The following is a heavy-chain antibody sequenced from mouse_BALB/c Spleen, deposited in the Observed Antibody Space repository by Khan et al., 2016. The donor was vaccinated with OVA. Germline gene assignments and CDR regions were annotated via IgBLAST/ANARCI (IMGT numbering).Heavy chain of an antibody. V-gene: IGHV1-7*01. CDR1: GYTFINYW. D-gene: IGHD1-1*01. CDR3: ARRGLRWDFDY. J-gene: IGHJ2*01. Sequence: QVQLQQSGAELAKPGASVKMSCKASGYTFINYWILWVKQRPGQGLEWIGYINPSTGYTEYNQNFKDKATLTADKSSSKAYMQLSSLTSEDAAVYYGARRGLRWDFDYWGQGTTLTVSS. CDR2: INPSTGYT.